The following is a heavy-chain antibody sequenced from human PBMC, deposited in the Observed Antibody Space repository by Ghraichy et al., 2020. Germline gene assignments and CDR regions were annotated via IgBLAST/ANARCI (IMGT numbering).Heavy chain of an antibody. J-gene: IGHJ6*02. CDR2: ISYDGSNK. Sequence: GGSLRLSCAASGFTFSSYAMHWVRQAPGKGLEWVAVISYDGSNKYYADSVKGRFTISRDNSKNTLYLQMNSLRAEDTAVYYCARADSSGYPPYYYYYGMDVWGQGTTVTVSS. D-gene: IGHD3-22*01. CDR3: ARADSSGYPPYYYYYGMDV. V-gene: IGHV3-30-3*01. CDR1: GFTFSSYA.